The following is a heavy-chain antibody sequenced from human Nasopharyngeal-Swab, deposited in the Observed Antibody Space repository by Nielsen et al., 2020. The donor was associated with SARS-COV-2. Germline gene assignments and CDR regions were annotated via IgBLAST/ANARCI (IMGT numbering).Heavy chain of an antibody. V-gene: IGHV1-69*13. CDR2: IIPIFGTA. CDR3: ARGGGRIVGATLFDY. D-gene: IGHD1-26*01. CDR1: GGTFSSYA. J-gene: IGHJ4*02. Sequence: SVKVSCKASGGTFSSYAISWVRQAPGQGLEWMGGIIPIFGTANYAQKFQGRVTITADESTSTAYMELSSLRSGDTAVYYCARGGGRIVGATLFDYWGQGTLVTVSS.